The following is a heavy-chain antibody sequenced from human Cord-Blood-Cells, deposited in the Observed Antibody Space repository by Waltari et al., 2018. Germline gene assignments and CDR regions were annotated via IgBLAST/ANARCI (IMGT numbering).Heavy chain of an antibody. CDR3: ARYSGYDDAFDI. CDR2: IWYDGSNK. Sequence: QVQLVESGGGVVQPGRSLRLSCAASGFTFSSYGMHWVGQAPGKGLEWVAVIWYDGSNKYYADSVKGRFTISRDNSKNTLYLQMNSLRAEDTAVYYCARYSGYDDAFDIWGQGTMVTVSS. D-gene: IGHD5-12*01. CDR1: GFTFSSYG. V-gene: IGHV3-33*01. J-gene: IGHJ3*02.